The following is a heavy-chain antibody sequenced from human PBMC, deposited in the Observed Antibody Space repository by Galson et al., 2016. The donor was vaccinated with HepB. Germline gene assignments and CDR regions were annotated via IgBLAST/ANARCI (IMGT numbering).Heavy chain of an antibody. Sequence: SLRLSCAASGFSFSSYWMHWVRQAPGKGLMWVSRITSDGSSTRYADTVKGRPTISRDNANNMVYSQMNSLRAEDTAVYYGARGEGYSTPFAYWGQGALVTVSS. CDR1: GFSFSSYW. D-gene: IGHD6-13*01. CDR2: ITSDGSST. V-gene: IGHV3-74*01. CDR3: ARGEGYSTPFAY. J-gene: IGHJ4*02.